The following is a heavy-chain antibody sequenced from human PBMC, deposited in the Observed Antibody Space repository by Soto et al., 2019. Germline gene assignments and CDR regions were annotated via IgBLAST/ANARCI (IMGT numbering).Heavy chain of an antibody. Sequence: QITLKESGPTLVKPTQTLTLTCTFSGFSLSTSGVGVGWIRQPPGKALEWLALIYWDDDKRYSPSLKSRLTLTNDTSKNQVVLTTTNMDPVDTATYYCAHIKTVRRAYLWSGPDLSYYYYGMDVWGQGTTVTVSS. D-gene: IGHD3-3*01. J-gene: IGHJ6*02. CDR1: GFSLSTSGVG. CDR2: IYWDDDK. CDR3: AHIKTVRRAYLWSGPDLSYYYYGMDV. V-gene: IGHV2-5*02.